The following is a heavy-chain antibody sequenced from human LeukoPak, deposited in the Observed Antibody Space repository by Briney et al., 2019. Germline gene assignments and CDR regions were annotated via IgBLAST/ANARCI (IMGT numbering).Heavy chain of an antibody. CDR2: IRRKAHGGTT. Sequence: GGSPRLSCTTSGFTFGDYAMSWVRQAPGKGLEWVSFIRRKAHGGTTEYAASVRGRFSSSRDDSKSIAYLQMNSLKTEDTAVYFCTRVTYYYDNSGYFHFDSWGQGSLVTVSS. J-gene: IGHJ4*02. D-gene: IGHD3-22*01. CDR1: GFTFGDYA. V-gene: IGHV3-49*04. CDR3: TRVTYYYDNSGYFHFDS.